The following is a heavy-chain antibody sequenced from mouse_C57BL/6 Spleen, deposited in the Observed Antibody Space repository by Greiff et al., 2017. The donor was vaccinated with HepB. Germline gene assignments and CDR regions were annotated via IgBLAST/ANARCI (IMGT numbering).Heavy chain of an antibody. Sequence: EVKLMESGEGLVKPGGSLKLSCAASGFTFSSYAMSWVRQTPEKRLEWVAYISSGGDYIYYADTVKGRFTISRDNARNTLYLQLSSLKSEDTAMYYCTRDGGLYAMDYWGQGTSVTVSS. V-gene: IGHV5-9-1*02. CDR1: GFTFSSYA. J-gene: IGHJ4*01. CDR2: ISSGGDYI. CDR3: TRDGGLYAMDY. D-gene: IGHD2-3*01.